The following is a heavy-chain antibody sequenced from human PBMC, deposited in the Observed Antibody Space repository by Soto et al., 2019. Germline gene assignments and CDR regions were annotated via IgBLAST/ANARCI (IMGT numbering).Heavy chain of an antibody. CDR1: GFSLSTSGVG. Sequence: QITLKESGPTLVKPTQTLTLTCTFSGFSLSTSGVGVGWIRQPPGKALEWLALIYWDDDKRYSPSLKSRLTITKDTSKNQVVLTMTNMDPVDTAPYYCAHRRGYCSGGSFYSIWFDPWGQGTLVTVSS. CDR2: IYWDDDK. D-gene: IGHD2-15*01. V-gene: IGHV2-5*02. J-gene: IGHJ5*02. CDR3: AHRRGYCSGGSFYSIWFDP.